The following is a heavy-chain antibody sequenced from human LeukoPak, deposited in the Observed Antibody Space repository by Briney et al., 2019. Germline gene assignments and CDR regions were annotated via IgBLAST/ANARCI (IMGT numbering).Heavy chain of an antibody. D-gene: IGHD6-6*01. J-gene: IGHJ4*02. CDR2: ISYDGSNK. CDR1: GFTFSSYA. V-gene: IGHV3-30*04. CDR3: ARDYSSSSRYLDY. Sequence: GRSLRLSCAASGFTFSSYAMHWVRQAPGKGLEWVAVISYDGSNKYYADSVKGRFTISRDNSKNTLYLQMNSLRAEDTAVYYCARDYSSSSRYLDYWGQGTLVTVSS.